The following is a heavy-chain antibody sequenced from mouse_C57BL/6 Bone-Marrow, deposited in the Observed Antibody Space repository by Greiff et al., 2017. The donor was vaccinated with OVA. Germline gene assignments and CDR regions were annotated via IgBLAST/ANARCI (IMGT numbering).Heavy chain of an antibody. CDR2: INPNYGTT. J-gene: IGHJ4*01. CDR1: GFSFTDYN. V-gene: IGHV1-39*01. D-gene: IGHD1-1*01. Sequence: EVQLKESGPELVKPGASVKISCKASGFSFTDYNMNWVKQSHGKSLEWIGVINPNYGTTSYNQKFKGKATLTVNQSSSTAYQQLNILTSEDSAVYYCTIYYYGRHAMDYWGQGTSVTVSS. CDR3: TIYYYGRHAMDY.